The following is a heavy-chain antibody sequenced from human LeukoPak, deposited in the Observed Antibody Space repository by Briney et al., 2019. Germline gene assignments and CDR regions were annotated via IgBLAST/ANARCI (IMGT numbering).Heavy chain of an antibody. V-gene: IGHV4-30-2*01. CDR2: IYHSGST. Sequence: PSQTLSLTCAVSGGSTSSGGYSWRWIRQPPGTGLEWIGYIYHSGSTYYNPSLKSRVTISVDRSKNQFSLKLSSVTAADTAVYYCARTVRGANFDYWGQGTLVTVSS. CDR3: ARTVRGANFDY. CDR1: GGSTSSGGYS. D-gene: IGHD3-10*01. J-gene: IGHJ4*02.